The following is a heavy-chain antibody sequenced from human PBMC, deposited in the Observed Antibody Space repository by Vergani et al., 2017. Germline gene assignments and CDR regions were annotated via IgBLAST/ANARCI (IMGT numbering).Heavy chain of an antibody. V-gene: IGHV3-23*04. CDR3: ASPPPRYYYDSSGQESYYFDY. D-gene: IGHD3-22*01. J-gene: IGHJ4*02. Sequence: EVQLVQSGGGLVQSGGSMRLSCAASGFTFRNYAMTWVRQAPGKGLEWVSIISDNGGTTYYADSVKGRFTISRDNAKNSLYLQMNSLRAEDTALYYCASPPPRYYYDSSGQESYYFDYWGQGTLVTVSS. CDR1: GFTFRNYA. CDR2: ISDNGGTT.